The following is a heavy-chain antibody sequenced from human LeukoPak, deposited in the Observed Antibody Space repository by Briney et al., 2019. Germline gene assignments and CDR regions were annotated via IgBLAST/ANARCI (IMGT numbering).Heavy chain of an antibody. Sequence: SETLSLTCAVSGGSISSGGYSWSWIRQPPGKGLEWIGYIYHSGSTYYNPSLKSRVTISVDTSKNQFSLKLSSVTAADTAVYYCARSSGWYPLDYWGQGTLVTVSS. D-gene: IGHD6-19*01. V-gene: IGHV4-30-2*01. J-gene: IGHJ4*02. CDR1: GGSISSGGYS. CDR3: ARSSGWYPLDY. CDR2: IYHSGST.